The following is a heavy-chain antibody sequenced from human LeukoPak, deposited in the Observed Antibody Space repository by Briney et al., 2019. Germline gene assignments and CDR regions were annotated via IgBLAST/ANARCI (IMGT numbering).Heavy chain of an antibody. V-gene: IGHV3-30*02. CDR1: GFSFSSYG. CDR3: AKDLPQYHDFWSGYYTGSGDYFDY. CDR2: IRYDVSNK. J-gene: IGHJ4*02. D-gene: IGHD3-3*01. Sequence: GGSLRLSCAASGFSFSSYGMHWVRQAPGKGLEWVAFIRYDVSNKYYADSVKGRFTISRDNSKNTLDLQMSSLRAEDTAVYYCAKDLPQYHDFWSGYYTGSGDYFDYWGQGTLVTVSS.